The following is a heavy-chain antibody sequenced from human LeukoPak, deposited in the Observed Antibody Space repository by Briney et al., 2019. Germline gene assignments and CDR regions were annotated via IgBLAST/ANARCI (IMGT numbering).Heavy chain of an antibody. CDR1: GYTFTGYY. Sequence: ASVKVSCKASGYTFTGYYMHWVRQAPGQGLEWMGWINPNSGGTNYAQKFQGWVTMTRDTSISTAYMELSRLRSEDTAVYYCARIPPSGSYNDYWGQGTLVTVSS. V-gene: IGHV1-2*04. CDR2: INPNSGGT. D-gene: IGHD1-26*01. J-gene: IGHJ4*02. CDR3: ARIPPSGSYNDY.